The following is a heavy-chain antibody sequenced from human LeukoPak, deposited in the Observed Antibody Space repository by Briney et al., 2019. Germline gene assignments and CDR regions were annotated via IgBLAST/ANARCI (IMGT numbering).Heavy chain of an antibody. CDR2: IYHSGST. D-gene: IGHD6-13*01. Sequence: PSETLSLTCTVSGYSISSGYYWGWIRQPPGKGLEWIGSIYHSGSTYYNPSLKSRVTISVDTSKNQFSLKLSSVTAADTAVYYCARETWYSSSSVGEQNDYWGQGTLVTVSS. J-gene: IGHJ4*02. CDR3: ARETWYSSSSVGEQNDY. V-gene: IGHV4-38-2*02. CDR1: GYSISSGYY.